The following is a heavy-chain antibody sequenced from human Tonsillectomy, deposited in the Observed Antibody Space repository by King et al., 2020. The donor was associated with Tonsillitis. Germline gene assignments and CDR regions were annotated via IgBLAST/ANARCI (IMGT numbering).Heavy chain of an antibody. V-gene: IGHV3-15*01. J-gene: IGHJ6*02. CDR2: IKSKADGGTT. CDR3: TTGGWGEVSIFYYYGMDV. D-gene: IGHD3-16*02. CDR1: GFTFSNAW. Sequence: VQLVESGGGLVKPGGSLRLSCAASGFTFSNAWMSWVRQAPGKGLEWVGRIKSKADGGTTDYAAPVKGRFTISRDDSKNTLYLQMNSLKTEDTAVYYCTTGGWGEVSIFYYYGMDVWGQGTTVTVSS.